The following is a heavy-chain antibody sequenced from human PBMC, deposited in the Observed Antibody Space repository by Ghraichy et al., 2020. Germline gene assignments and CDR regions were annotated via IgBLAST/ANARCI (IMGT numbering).Heavy chain of an antibody. CDR1: GFTFSSYG. Sequence: LSLTCAASGFTFSSYGFNWVRQAPGKGLEWVSYISSSSSTIYYADSVKGRFIISRDNGKNSLYLQMNSLRAEDSAVYYCARDPVGWGQGSLVTVSS. CDR2: ISSSSSTI. CDR3: ARDPVG. V-gene: IGHV3-48*01. J-gene: IGHJ1*01.